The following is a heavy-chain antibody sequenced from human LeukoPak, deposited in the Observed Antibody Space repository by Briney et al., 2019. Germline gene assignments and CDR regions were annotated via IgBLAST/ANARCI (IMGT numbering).Heavy chain of an antibody. CDR2: ISSSSSYI. CDR1: GFTFSSYS. D-gene: IGHD4-23*01. CDR3: ARDLRLRWSNQAPGAFDI. V-gene: IGHV3-21*01. J-gene: IGHJ3*02. Sequence: PGGSLRLSCAASGFTFSSYSMNWARQAPGKGLEWVSSISSSSSYIYYADSVKGRFTISRDNARNSLYLQMNSLRAEDTAVYYCARDLRLRWSNQAPGAFDIWGQGTMVTVSS.